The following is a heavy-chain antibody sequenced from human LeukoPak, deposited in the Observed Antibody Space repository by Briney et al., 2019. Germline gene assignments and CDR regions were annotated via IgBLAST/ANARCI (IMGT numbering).Heavy chain of an antibody. D-gene: IGHD2-2*01. Sequence: TSETLSLTCTVSGGSISSYYWSWIRQPPGKGLEWIGYIYYSGSTNYNPSLKSRVTISVDTSKNQFSLKLSSVTAAGTAVYYCARSAPPAAIHFDYWGQGTLVTVSS. CDR1: GGSISSYY. V-gene: IGHV4-59*01. CDR2: IYYSGST. J-gene: IGHJ4*02. CDR3: ARSAPPAAIHFDY.